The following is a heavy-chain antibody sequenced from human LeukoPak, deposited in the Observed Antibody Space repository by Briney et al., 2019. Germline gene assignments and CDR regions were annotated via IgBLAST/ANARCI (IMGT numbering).Heavy chain of an antibody. D-gene: IGHD2-8*02. J-gene: IGHJ3*01. Sequence: GGSLRLSSAASASTITTLATNCVRQAPGKGLEWISGTSGGGDQAYYADSVNGRFIISRDNSKNTVSLQMSSLRAEDTVLYYCAKTPVPSATGGGFDAWGHGTRVAVSS. CDR2: TSGGGDQA. CDR3: AKTPVPSATGGGFDA. CDR1: ASTITTLA. V-gene: IGHV3-23*01.